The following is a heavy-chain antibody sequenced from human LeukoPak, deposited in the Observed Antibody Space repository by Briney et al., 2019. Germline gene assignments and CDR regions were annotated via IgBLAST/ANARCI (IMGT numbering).Heavy chain of an antibody. CDR1: GYTFTGYY. D-gene: IGHD3-22*01. CDR2: INPNSGGT. CDR3: ASRVTLNAFDI. Sequence: ASVKVSCKASGYTFTGYYMHWVRQAPGQGLEWMGWINPNSGGTNYAQEFLGRVTMTRDTSISTAYMEVSRLRSDDTAVYYCASRVTLNAFDIWGQGTMVTVSS. V-gene: IGHV1-2*02. J-gene: IGHJ3*02.